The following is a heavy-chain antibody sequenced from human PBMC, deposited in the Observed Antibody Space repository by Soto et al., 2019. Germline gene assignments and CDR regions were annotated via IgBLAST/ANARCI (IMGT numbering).Heavy chain of an antibody. Sequence: QVQLQESGPGLVKPSDTLSLTCTVSGGSISGYYWSWIRQPPGKGLEWLGYIHYSGSTNSNPSLNSRVTILVDTSKNQFSLKLSSVTAADTAVYYCARHGNWNSGVDWFDPWGQGTLVTVSS. CDR3: ARHGNWNSGVDWFDP. V-gene: IGHV4-59*08. D-gene: IGHD1-7*01. CDR2: IHYSGST. CDR1: GGSISGYY. J-gene: IGHJ5*02.